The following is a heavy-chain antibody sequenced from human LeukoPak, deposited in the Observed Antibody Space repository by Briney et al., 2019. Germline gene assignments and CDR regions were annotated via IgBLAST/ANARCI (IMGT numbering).Heavy chain of an antibody. Sequence: SETLSLTCAVYGGSFSGYYWSWIRQPPGKGLEWIGEINHSGSTNYNPSLKSRVTISVDTSKNQFSLKLSSVTAADTAVYYCARRYRFSYYCDSSTLTGAFDIWGQGTMVTVSS. CDR1: GGSFSGYY. D-gene: IGHD3-22*01. CDR2: INHSGST. V-gene: IGHV4-34*01. CDR3: ARRYRFSYYCDSSTLTGAFDI. J-gene: IGHJ3*02.